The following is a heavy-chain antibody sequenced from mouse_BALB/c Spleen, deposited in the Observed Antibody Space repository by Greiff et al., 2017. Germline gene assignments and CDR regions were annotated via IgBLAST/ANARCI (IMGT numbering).Heavy chain of an antibody. Sequence: VQLQESGPGLVAPSQSLSITCTVSGFSLTSYGVHWVRQPPGKGLEWLGVIWAGGSTNYNSALMSRLSISKDNSKSQVFLKMNSLQTDDTAMYYCARDGGDAWFAYWGQGTLVTVSA. CDR1: GFSLTSYG. CDR3: ARDGGDAWFAY. D-gene: IGHD3-3*01. CDR2: IWAGGST. V-gene: IGHV2-9*02. J-gene: IGHJ3*01.